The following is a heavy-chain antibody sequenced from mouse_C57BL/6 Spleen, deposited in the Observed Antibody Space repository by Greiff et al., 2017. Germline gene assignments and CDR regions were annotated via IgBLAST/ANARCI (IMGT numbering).Heavy chain of an antibody. D-gene: IGHD1-1*01. J-gene: IGHJ2*01. CDR1: GFTFSSYA. CDR3: TRDTVVARD. V-gene: IGHV5-9-1*02. Sequence: EVMLVESGEGLVKPGGSLKLSCAASGFTFSSYAMSWVRQTPEKRLEWVAYISSGGYYIYYADTVKCRFTISRDNARNTLYLQMSSLKSEDTAMYYCTRDTVVARDWGQGTTLSVSS. CDR2: ISSGGYYI.